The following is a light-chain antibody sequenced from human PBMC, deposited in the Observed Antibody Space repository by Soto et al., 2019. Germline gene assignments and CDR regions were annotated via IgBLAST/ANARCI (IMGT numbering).Light chain of an antibody. J-gene: IGLJ1*01. CDR3: KAYAGSNTYV. Sequence: QSVLTQPPSASGSPGQSVTISCTGTKNDIGVYDFVSWYQHHPGKAPRLIIYEVVQRPSGVPDRFSGSKSGNTASLTVSGLQAADEADNSCKAYAGSNTYVFGSGTKV. CDR1: KNDIGVYDF. CDR2: EVV. V-gene: IGLV2-8*01.